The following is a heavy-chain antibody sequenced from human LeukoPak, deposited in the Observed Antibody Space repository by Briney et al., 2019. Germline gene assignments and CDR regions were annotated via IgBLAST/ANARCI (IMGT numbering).Heavy chain of an antibody. CDR1: GFTFSSYA. D-gene: IGHD2-15*01. CDR3: AKDPGYCSGGSCYPGY. J-gene: IGHJ4*02. V-gene: IGHV3-23*01. Sequence: PGGSLRLSCAASGFTFSSYAISWVRQAPGKGLEWVSAISGSGGSTYYADSVKGRFTISRDNSKNTLYLQMNSLRAEDTAVFYCAKDPGYCSGGSCYPGYWGQGTLVTVSS. CDR2: ISGSGGST.